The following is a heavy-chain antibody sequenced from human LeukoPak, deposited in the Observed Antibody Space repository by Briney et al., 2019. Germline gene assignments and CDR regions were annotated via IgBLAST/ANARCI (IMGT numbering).Heavy chain of an antibody. CDR2: INHSGST. CDR3: ARVSRYSGTIDY. CDR1: GGSFSGYY. D-gene: IGHD1-26*01. Sequence: SETLSLTCAVYGGSFSGYYWSWIRQPPGKGLEWIGEINHSGSTNYNPSLKSRVTISVDTSENQFSLKLSSVTAADTAVYYCARVSRYSGTIDYWGQGILVTVSS. J-gene: IGHJ4*02. V-gene: IGHV4-34*01.